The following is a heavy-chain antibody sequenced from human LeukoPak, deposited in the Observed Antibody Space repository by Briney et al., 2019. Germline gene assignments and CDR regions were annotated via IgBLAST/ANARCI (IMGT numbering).Heavy chain of an antibody. CDR2: IWHSGST. V-gene: IGHV4-39*07. CDR1: GGSISNSVYY. J-gene: IGHJ4*02. Sequence: PSETLSLTCTVSGGSISNSVYYWAWIRQPPGKGLEWIGSIWHSGSTNYNPSLKSRVTISVDTSKNQFSLRLSSVTAADTAVYFCAGDYGDYYFDYWGQGTLVTVSS. D-gene: IGHD4-17*01. CDR3: AGDYGDYYFDY.